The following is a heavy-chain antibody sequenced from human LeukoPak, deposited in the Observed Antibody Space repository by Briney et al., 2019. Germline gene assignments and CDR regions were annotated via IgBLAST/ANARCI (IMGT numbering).Heavy chain of an antibody. CDR2: ISYGGSKK. D-gene: IGHD6-19*01. J-gene: IGHJ4*02. Sequence: PGTSLRLSCAASGFTFSSYGMHWVRQAPGKGLEWVAVISYGGSKKYYADSVKGRFTISRDHSKNTLYLQMSNQRVEDTAVYYCGKDRGSSGRDGIDYWGQGTLVTVSS. V-gene: IGHV3-30*18. CDR1: GFTFSSYG. CDR3: GKDRGSSGRDGIDY.